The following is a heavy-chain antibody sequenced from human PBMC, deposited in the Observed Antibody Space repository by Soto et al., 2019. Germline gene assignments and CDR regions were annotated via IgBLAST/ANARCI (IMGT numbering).Heavy chain of an antibody. CDR1: GGSISSYY. CDR2: IYYSGST. V-gene: IGHV4-59*08. D-gene: IGHD2-15*01. Sequence: PSETLSLTCTVSGGSISSYYWSWIRQPPGKGLEYIGYIYYSGSTNYNPSLKSRVTISVDTSKNQFSLKLNSVTAADTAVYYCARLGCSGGSCPFDPWGQGTLVTVSS. CDR3: ARLGCSGGSCPFDP. J-gene: IGHJ5*02.